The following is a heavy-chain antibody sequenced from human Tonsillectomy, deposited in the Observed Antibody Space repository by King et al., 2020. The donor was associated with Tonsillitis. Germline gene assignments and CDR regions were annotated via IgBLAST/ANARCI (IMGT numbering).Heavy chain of an antibody. CDR1: GGSINTGGYS. CDR2: IYHNGNT. J-gene: IGHJ4*02. V-gene: IGHV4-30-2*01. D-gene: IGHD3-3*01. CDR3: AQSSYDFSFDY. Sequence: LQLQESGSGLVKPSQTLSLTCAVSGGSINTGGYSWSWIRQPPGKGLEWIGYIYHNGNTHYNPSLKSRVTMSVDRSKNQFSLKLNSVTAADTAVDYCAQSSYDFSFDYCAPGTLFTVSS.